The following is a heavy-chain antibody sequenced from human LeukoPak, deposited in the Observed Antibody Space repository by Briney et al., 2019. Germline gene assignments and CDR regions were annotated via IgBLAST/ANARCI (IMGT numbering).Heavy chain of an antibody. Sequence: GGSLRLSCAAAGFTFSSYNMNWVRQAPGKGPEWVSFISESGSDVYYRDSVKGRFTISRDNAKNLLYLQMDSLRVEDTAVYFCARDRPLDYWGQGTLATVSS. V-gene: IGHV3-48*01. J-gene: IGHJ4*02. CDR3: ARDRPLDY. CDR2: ISESGSDV. CDR1: GFTFSSYN.